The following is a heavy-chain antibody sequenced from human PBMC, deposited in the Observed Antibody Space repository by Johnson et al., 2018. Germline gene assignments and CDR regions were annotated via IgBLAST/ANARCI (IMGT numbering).Heavy chain of an antibody. D-gene: IGHD6-19*01. V-gene: IGHV3-13*01. CDR1: GFTFSSYD. J-gene: IGHJ1*01. CDR3: ARGEGLGALQR. Sequence: EVQLVETGGDLVQPGGSQRLSCAASGFTFSSYDMHWVRQATGKGLEWVSAIGTAGDTYYPGSVKGRFPISRENAKNSFYLQMNSLRAGDTAVYYCARGEGLGALQRWGQGTLVTVSS. CDR2: IGTAGDT.